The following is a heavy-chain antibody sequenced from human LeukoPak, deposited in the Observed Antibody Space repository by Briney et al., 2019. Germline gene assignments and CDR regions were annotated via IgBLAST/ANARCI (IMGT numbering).Heavy chain of an antibody. CDR1: GYTFTGYY. D-gene: IGHD3-10*01. J-gene: IGHJ4*02. CDR2: INPNSGGT. V-gene: IGHV1-2*02. Sequence: ASVKVSCKASGYTFTGYYMHWVRQAPGQGLEWMGWINPNSGGTNYAQKFQGRVTMTRDTSISTAYMELSRLRSDDTAVYYCARDLGSGSYAQGSEIDYWGQGTLVTVSS. CDR3: ARDLGSGSYAQGSEIDY.